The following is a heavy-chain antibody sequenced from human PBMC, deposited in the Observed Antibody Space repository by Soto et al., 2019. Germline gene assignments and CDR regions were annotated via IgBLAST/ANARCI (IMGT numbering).Heavy chain of an antibody. CDR2: IWYEGSNQ. CDR1: GFTFRNYG. D-gene: IGHD2-15*01. Sequence: GGSLRLSCAASGFTFRNYGMHWVRQAPGKGLEGVAFIWYEGSNQYYADSVKGRCTISRDNSKNTLYLQMNSLRAEDTAVYYCPSAIEATGGSCSSGHGTLVT. J-gene: IGHJ5*01. V-gene: IGHV3-33*03. CDR3: PSAIEATGGSCS.